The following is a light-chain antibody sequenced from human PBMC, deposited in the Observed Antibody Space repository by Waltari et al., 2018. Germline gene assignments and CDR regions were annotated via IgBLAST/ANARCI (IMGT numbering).Light chain of an antibody. Sequence: QSALTQPASVSGSPGQSITISCTGTSRDVGRYDYVSWYQQHPGKAPKLLINDVSKRPLGVSDRFSGSKSGDAASLTISGLQAEDEADYYCSSYSSTSTLWVFGGGTKLTVL. CDR1: SRDVGRYDY. J-gene: IGLJ3*02. CDR2: DVS. V-gene: IGLV2-14*03. CDR3: SSYSSTSTLWV.